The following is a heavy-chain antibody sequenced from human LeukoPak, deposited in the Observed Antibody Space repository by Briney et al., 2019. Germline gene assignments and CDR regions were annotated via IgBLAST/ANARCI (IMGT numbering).Heavy chain of an antibody. CDR3: ARIRPADWFHGMDV. CDR2: INPNSGGT. D-gene: IGHD3-9*01. V-gene: IGHV1-2*02. Sequence: ASVNVSCKASGYTFTGYYMHWVRQAPGQGLEWMGWINPNSGGTNYAQKFQGRVTMTRDTSISTAYMELSRLRSDDTAVYYCARIRPADWFHGMDVSGQGTTVTVPS. J-gene: IGHJ6*02. CDR1: GYTFTGYY.